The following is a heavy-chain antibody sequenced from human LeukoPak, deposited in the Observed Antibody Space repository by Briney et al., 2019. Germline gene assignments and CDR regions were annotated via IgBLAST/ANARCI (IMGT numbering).Heavy chain of an antibody. D-gene: IGHD2-21*02. Sequence: SETLSLTCTVSGGSIGSGGYYWSWIRQHPGKGLEWIGYIYYSGSTYYNPSLKSRVTISVDTSKNQFSLKLSSVTAADTAVYYCASLFLGGDDDLPPPVDYWGQGTLVTVSS. CDR1: GGSIGSGGYY. CDR3: ASLFLGGDDDLPPPVDY. CDR2: IYYSGST. V-gene: IGHV4-31*03. J-gene: IGHJ4*02.